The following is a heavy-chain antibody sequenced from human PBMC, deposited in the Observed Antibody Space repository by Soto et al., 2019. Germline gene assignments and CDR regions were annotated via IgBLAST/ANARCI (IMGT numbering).Heavy chain of an antibody. D-gene: IGHD3-16*02. V-gene: IGHV3-7*03. CDR2: IKHDTSEA. Sequence: PGGSLRLSCAASGFKFSDYWMSWVRQAPGKGLEWVGNIKHDTSEAHYADSVKGRFTITRDNIKNFLFLQMNGLRSDDTASYYCAREGLLFSGPYRPSRFDYWGLGTLVTVAS. CDR1: GFKFSDYW. CDR3: AREGLLFSGPYRPSRFDY. J-gene: IGHJ4*02.